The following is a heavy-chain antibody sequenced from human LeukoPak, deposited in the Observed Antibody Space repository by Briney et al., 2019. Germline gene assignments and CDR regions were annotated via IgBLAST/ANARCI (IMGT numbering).Heavy chain of an antibody. CDR2: INWNSRST. V-gene: IGHV3-20*04. J-gene: IGHJ4*02. Sequence: GGSLRLSCATSVFTFDDYGMSWVRQAPGKGLEWVSDINWNSRSTGYADSVKGRFTISRDNAKNSLYLQMNSLRAEDTALYYCARRDTVMVGFEYWGQGTLVTVSS. CDR3: ARRDTVMVGFEY. D-gene: IGHD5-18*01. CDR1: VFTFDDYG.